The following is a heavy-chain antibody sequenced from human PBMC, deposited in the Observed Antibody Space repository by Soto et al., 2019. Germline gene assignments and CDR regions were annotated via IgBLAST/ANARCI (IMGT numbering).Heavy chain of an antibody. V-gene: IGHV3-33*08. CDR2: IWNDGSNE. CDR3: ARDQTDSGGYSDS. Sequence: QVHLVESGGGVVQPGTSLRLSCAASGFPFSSYGIHWVRQAPGKGLEWLAIIWNDGSNEYYADSVKGRFTISRDNSKNTVYLQVSNLRAEDTAVYFCARDQTDSGGYSDSWGQGTLVTVSS. J-gene: IGHJ4*02. D-gene: IGHD3-22*01. CDR1: GFPFSSYG.